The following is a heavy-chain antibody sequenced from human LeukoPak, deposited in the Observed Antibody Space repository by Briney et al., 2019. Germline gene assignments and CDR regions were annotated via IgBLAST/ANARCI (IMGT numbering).Heavy chain of an antibody. V-gene: IGHV3-30*18. Sequence: GGSLRLSCAASGFTLSSYGMHWVRQAPGKGLEWVALISYDGSNKYYVDSVKGRFTISRDNSKNTLYLQMNSLRAEDTAVYYCVNQISGWVYWGQGTLVTVSS. CDR3: VNQISGWVY. CDR2: ISYDGSNK. D-gene: IGHD6-19*01. J-gene: IGHJ4*02. CDR1: GFTLSSYG.